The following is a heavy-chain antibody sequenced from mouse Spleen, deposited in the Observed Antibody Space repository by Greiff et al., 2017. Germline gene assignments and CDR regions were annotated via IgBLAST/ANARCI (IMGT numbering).Heavy chain of an antibody. CDR3: TRSGGNYYAMDY. D-gene: IGHD2-1*01. Sequence: LQQPGSELVRPGASVKLSCKASGYTFTSYWMHWVKQRPGQGLEWIGNIYPGSGSTNYDEKFKSKATLTVDTSSSTAYMQLSSLTSEDSAVYYCTRSGGNYYAMDYWGQGTSVTVSS. V-gene: IGHV1S22*01. J-gene: IGHJ4*01. CDR2: IYPGSGST. CDR1: GYTFTSYW.